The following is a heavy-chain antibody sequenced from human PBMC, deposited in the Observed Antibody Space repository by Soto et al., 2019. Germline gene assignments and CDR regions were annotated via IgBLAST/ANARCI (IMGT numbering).Heavy chain of an antibody. CDR2: ISAYNGNT. CDR3: ATGPIAVAGPTFAY. J-gene: IGHJ4*02. CDR1: GYTFTSYG. Sequence: ASVKVSCKASGYTFTSYGISWVRQAPGQGLEWMGWISAYNGNTNYAQKLQGRVTMTTDTSTSTAYMELRSLRSEDTAVYYCATGPIAVAGPTFAYWGQGTLVTVSS. D-gene: IGHD6-19*01. V-gene: IGHV1-18*01.